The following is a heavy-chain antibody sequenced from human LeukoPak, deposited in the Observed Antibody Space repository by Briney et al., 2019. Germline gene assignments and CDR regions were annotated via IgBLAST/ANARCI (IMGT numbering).Heavy chain of an antibody. J-gene: IGHJ6*03. D-gene: IGHD2-2*01. Sequence: GASVKVSCKASGGTFSSYAISWVRQAPGQGHEWMGGIFPIFGTANYAQKFQGRVTITTDESTSTAYMELSSLRSEDTAVYYCASSAERSYCSSTSCYSYYYYYYMDVWGKGTTVTVSS. V-gene: IGHV1-69*05. CDR1: GGTFSSYA. CDR2: IFPIFGTA. CDR3: ASSAERSYCSSTSCYSYYYYYYMDV.